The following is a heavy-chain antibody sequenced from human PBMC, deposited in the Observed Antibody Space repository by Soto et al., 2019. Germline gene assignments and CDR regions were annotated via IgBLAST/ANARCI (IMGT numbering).Heavy chain of an antibody. CDR1: GISIGSSAYY. J-gene: IGHJ4*02. CDR2: IDHSGTT. Sequence: SETLSLTCTVSGISIGSSAYYWGWARQPPGQGLEWIGNIDHSGTTNYNPSLKSRVTISIDTSKNQFFLKLSSMTAADTAMYFCARRQPRTVDYWDQGMLVTVS. D-gene: IGHD2-2*01. V-gene: IGHV4-39*01. CDR3: ARRQPRTVDY.